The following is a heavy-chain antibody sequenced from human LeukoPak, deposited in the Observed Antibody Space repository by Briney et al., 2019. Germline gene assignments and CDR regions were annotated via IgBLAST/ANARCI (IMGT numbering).Heavy chain of an antibody. V-gene: IGHV3-30*02. CDR3: AKDTDYGDYGGFY. D-gene: IGHD4-17*01. CDR2: IRYDGSNK. CDR1: GFTFSSYG. J-gene: IGHJ4*02. Sequence: AGGSLRLSCAASGFTFSSYGMHWVRQAPGKGLEWVAFIRYDGSNKYYADSVKGRFTISRDNSKNTLYLQMNSLRAEDTAVYYCAKDTDYGDYGGFYWGQGTRVIVSS.